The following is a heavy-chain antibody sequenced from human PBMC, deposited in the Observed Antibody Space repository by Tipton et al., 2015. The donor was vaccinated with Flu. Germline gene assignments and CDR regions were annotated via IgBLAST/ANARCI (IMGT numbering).Heavy chain of an antibody. V-gene: IGHV3-30-3*01. D-gene: IGHD1-26*01. J-gene: IGHJ4*02. CDR2: ISHDGNNK. CDR3: ARDVPVGGTVGAADY. CDR1: GFTFNNHA. Sequence: SLRLSCAASGFTFNNHALHWVRQAPGKGLEWVAVISHDGNNKYYADSVKGRFTISRDNSKNTLYLQMNSLRPEDTAVYYCARDVPVGGTVGAADYWGQGTLVTVSS.